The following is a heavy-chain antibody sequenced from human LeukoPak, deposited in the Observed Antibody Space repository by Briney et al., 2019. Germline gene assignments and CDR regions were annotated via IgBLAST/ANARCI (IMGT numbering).Heavy chain of an antibody. D-gene: IGHD6-19*01. Sequence: ASVKVSCKASGYTFTGYYMHWVRQAPGQGLEWMGWINPNSGGTNFAQRFQGRVTMTRDTSISTAYMELSRLRSDDTAVYYCAREKRVAGSRGGFDPWGQGTLVTVST. CDR1: GYTFTGYY. CDR3: AREKRVAGSRGGFDP. V-gene: IGHV1-2*02. J-gene: IGHJ5*02. CDR2: INPNSGGT.